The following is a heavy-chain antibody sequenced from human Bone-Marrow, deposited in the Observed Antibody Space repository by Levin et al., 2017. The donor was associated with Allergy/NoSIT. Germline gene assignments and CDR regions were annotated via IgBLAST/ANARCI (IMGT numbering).Heavy chain of an antibody. D-gene: IGHD3-3*02. Sequence: KAGGSLRLSCAASGFTFGDYAMNWFRQAPGKELEWVGFIRSKAYGGTSEYAASVKGRFGISRDDSKSIAYLQMNSLKTEDTAVYFCTRDHFRPGDYFDYWGQGTLVTVSS. CDR1: GFTFGDYA. J-gene: IGHJ4*02. CDR3: TRDHFRPGDYFDY. CDR2: IRSKAYGGTS. V-gene: IGHV3-49*05.